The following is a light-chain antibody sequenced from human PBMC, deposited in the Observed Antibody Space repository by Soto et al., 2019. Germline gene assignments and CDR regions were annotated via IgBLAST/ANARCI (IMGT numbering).Light chain of an antibody. CDR3: QQYGSSPPYT. Sequence: EIVLTQSPGTLSLSPGERATLSCRASQSVSSRYLAWYQQKPGQAPRLLIYGASSRATGIPDRFSGSGSGKDFTLIISRLEPEDFAVYYCQQYGSSPPYTFGQGTKLEIK. V-gene: IGKV3-20*01. J-gene: IGKJ2*01. CDR1: QSVSSRY. CDR2: GAS.